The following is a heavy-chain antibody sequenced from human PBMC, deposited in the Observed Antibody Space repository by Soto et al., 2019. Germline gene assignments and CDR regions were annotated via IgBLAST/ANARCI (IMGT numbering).Heavy chain of an antibody. CDR1: GFTFISYS. D-gene: IGHD3-22*01. CDR3: ARAGRYYDSSGYYTAAYFDY. V-gene: IGHV3-21*01. J-gene: IGHJ4*02. CDR2: ISSSSSYI. Sequence: WGSLRLSCAASGFTFISYSINFFRHSPVKGLEWVSSISSSSSYIYYADSVKGRFTISRDNAKNSLYLQMNSLRAEDTAVYYCARAGRYYDSSGYYTAAYFDYWGQGTLVTVS.